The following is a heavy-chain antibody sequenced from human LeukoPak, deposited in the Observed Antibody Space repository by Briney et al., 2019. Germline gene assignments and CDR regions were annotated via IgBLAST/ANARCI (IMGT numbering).Heavy chain of an antibody. J-gene: IGHJ4*02. CDR2: IYTSGST. D-gene: IGHD3-3*01. CDR3: ARDNSIFGVGFDY. V-gene: IGHV4-61*02. Sequence: PSQTLFLTCTVSGGSISSGSYYWRWIRQPAGKGLEWIGRIYTSGSTNYNPSLKSRVTISVDTSKNQFSLKLSSVTAADTAVYYCARDNSIFGVGFDYWDQGTLVTVSS. CDR1: GGSISSGSYY.